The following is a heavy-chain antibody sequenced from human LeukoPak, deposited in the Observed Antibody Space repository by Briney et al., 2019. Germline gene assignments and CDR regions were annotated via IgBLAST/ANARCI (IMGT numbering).Heavy chain of an antibody. CDR1: GYTFTGYY. D-gene: IGHD5-24*01. CDR3: ARDGMATIQSLTYYFDY. Sequence: GASVKVSCKASGYTFTGYYMHWVRQAPGQGLEWMGWINPNSGGTNYAQKFQGRVTMTRDTSISTAYMELSKLRSEDTAVYYCARDGMATIQSLTYYFDYWGQGTLVTVSS. V-gene: IGHV1-2*02. CDR2: INPNSGGT. J-gene: IGHJ4*02.